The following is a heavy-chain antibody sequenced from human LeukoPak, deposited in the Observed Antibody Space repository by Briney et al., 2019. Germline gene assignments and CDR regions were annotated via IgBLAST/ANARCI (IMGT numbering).Heavy chain of an antibody. Sequence: GGSLRLSCTASGFTFSSYSMNWVRQAPGKGLEWVSYISSSSSSIYDADSVKGRFTISRDNAKNALYLQMNSLRAEDTAVYYCAKVPDLWGQGTLVTVSS. CDR2: ISSSSSSI. CDR3: AKVPDL. D-gene: IGHD1-14*01. V-gene: IGHV3-48*04. CDR1: GFTFSSYS. J-gene: IGHJ4*02.